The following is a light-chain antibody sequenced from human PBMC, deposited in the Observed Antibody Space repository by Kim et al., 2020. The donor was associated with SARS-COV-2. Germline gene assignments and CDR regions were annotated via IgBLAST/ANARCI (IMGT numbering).Light chain of an antibody. CDR1: QSVLYNSNNKNY. CDR2: WAS. V-gene: IGKV4-1*01. Sequence: ERATINCKSSQSVLYNSNNKNYLAWFQQKPGQPPKLLIYWASTRESGVPDRFSGSGSGTDFTLTISSLQAEDVAVYYCQQYYSTPWTFGQGTKVDIK. J-gene: IGKJ1*01. CDR3: QQYYSTPWT.